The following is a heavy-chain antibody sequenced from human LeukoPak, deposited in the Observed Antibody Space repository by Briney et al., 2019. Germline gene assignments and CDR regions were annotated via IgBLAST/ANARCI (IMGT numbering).Heavy chain of an antibody. CDR2: IYYSGST. Sequence: SETLSLTCTVSGGSISSYYWSWVRQPPGKGREWIGYIYYSGSTNYNPSLKSRVTISVDTSKNQFSLKLSSVTAADTAVYYCARGGYDILTGYYRFDYWGQGTLVTVSS. J-gene: IGHJ4*02. CDR3: ARGGYDILTGYYRFDY. V-gene: IGHV4-59*08. CDR1: GGSISSYY. D-gene: IGHD3-9*01.